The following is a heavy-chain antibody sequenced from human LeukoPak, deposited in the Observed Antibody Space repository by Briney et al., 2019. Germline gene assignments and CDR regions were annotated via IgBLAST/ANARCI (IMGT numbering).Heavy chain of an antibody. CDR2: ISGGGETT. D-gene: IGHD6-13*01. J-gene: IGHJ1*01. CDR1: GFTFNNYA. CDR3: AKEQYSSSWYGGILGQSEYFQH. V-gene: IGHV3-23*01. Sequence: GGSLRLSCAASGFTFNNYAMNWVRQAPGKGLEWVSSISGGGETTYYADSAKGRFTISRDNSQNTLYLQMNSLRAEDTAVYYCAKEQYSSSWYGGILGQSEYFQHWGQGTLVTVSS.